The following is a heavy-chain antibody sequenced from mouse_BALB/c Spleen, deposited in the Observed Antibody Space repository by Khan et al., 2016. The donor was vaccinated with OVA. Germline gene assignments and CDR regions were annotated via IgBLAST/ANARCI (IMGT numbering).Heavy chain of an antibody. CDR1: GFTFSSYA. J-gene: IGHJ2*01. D-gene: IGHD1-2*01. CDR2: ISSGGSYT. CDR3: ARSAWGYFDY. Sequence: DVQLVESGGGLVKPGGSLKLSCAASGFTFSSYAMSWVRQTPEKRLEWVATISSGGSYTYYPDSVKGRFTISRDNARKTLYVQMSSLRSKDTAIYYCARSAWGYFDYWGQGTTLTVSS. V-gene: IGHV5-9-3*01.